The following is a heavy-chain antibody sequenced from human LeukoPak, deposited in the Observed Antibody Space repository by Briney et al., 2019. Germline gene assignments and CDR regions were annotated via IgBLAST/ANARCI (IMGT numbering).Heavy chain of an antibody. D-gene: IGHD5-12*01. Sequence: ASVKVSCKASGYTFASYGISWVRQAPGQGLEWMGWISAYNGNTNYAQKLQGRVTMPTATSTSTAYMELRSLRSDDTAVYYCARDTSIVATSFFDYWGQGTLVTVSS. CDR2: ISAYNGNT. V-gene: IGHV1-18*01. CDR3: ARDTSIVATSFFDY. J-gene: IGHJ4*02. CDR1: GYTFASYG.